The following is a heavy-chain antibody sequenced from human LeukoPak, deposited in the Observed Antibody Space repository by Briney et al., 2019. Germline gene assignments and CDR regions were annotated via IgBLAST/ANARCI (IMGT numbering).Heavy chain of an antibody. CDR1: GFTFSSYS. CDR2: ISSSSSYI. V-gene: IGHV3-21*01. J-gene: IGHJ6*02. D-gene: IGHD3-3*01. CDR3: ARCDFWSGYRPFEGMDV. Sequence: GGSLRLSCAASGFTFSSYSMNWVRQAPGKGLEWVSSISSSSSYIYYADSVKGRFTISRDNAKNSLYLQMNSLRVEDTAVYYCARCDFWSGYRPFEGMDVWGQGTTVTVSS.